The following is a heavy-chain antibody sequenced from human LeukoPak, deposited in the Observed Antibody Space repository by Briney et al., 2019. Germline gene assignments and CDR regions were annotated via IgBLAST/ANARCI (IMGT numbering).Heavy chain of an antibody. CDR3: ARDGYNPALFYMDV. CDR1: GFTFSSYW. J-gene: IGHJ6*03. Sequence: PGGSLRLSCAASGFTFSSYWMHWVRQAPGKGLEWVVFTSYDGSTKYNADSVKGRFTISRDNSKNTLYLQMNSLRADDTAVYYCARDGYNPALFYMDVWGKGTRVTVSS. CDR2: TSYDGSTK. D-gene: IGHD5-24*01. V-gene: IGHV3-30*03.